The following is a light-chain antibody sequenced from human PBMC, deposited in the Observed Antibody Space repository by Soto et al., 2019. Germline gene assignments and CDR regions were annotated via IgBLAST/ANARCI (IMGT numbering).Light chain of an antibody. Sequence: ALPVATNPSPPSASTRSRVTITCRASQGISSYLAWYQQKPGKAPKLLIYAASTLQSGVPSRFSGSGSGTDFTLTISSLQPEDFATYYCQQSYSTPLTLGQGTKVDVK. CDR2: AAS. CDR1: QGISSY. V-gene: IGKV1-8*01. J-gene: IGKJ1*01. CDR3: QQSYSTPLT.